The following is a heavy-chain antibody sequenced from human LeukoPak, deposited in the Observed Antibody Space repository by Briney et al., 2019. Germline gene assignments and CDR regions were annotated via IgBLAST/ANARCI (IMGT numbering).Heavy chain of an antibody. J-gene: IGHJ4*02. CDR3: ARTTGRNVRDWPFFDF. D-gene: IGHD3/OR15-3a*01. CDR1: GFTFSSYW. Sequence: GGSLRLSCAASGFTFSSYWMHWVRYAPGKGLEWVSLLYSDGTTRYADSVKGRFTISRDNSENTVYLQMNTLRAEDTAVYFCARTTGRNVRDWPFFDFWGQGTLVTVSS. V-gene: IGHV3-66*01. CDR2: LYSDGTT.